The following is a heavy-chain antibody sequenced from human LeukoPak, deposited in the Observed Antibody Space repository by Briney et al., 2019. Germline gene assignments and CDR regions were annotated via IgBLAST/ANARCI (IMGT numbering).Heavy chain of an antibody. J-gene: IGHJ6*02. D-gene: IGHD3-16*01. CDR3: ARAPYVSSYGMDV. V-gene: IGHV1-8*01. Sequence: ASVTVSYKACVYTFTSYDINWVRQATGQGLEWMGWMNPNSGNTGYAQKFQGRVTMTRNTSISTAYMELSSLRSEDSAVYYCARAPYVSSYGMDVWGQGTTVTVSS. CDR2: MNPNSGNT. CDR1: VYTFTSYD.